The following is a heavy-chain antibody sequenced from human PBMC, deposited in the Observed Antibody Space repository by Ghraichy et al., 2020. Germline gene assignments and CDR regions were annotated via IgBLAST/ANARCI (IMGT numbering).Heavy chain of an antibody. CDR3: AKGPRGWNVDSGMDV. CDR1: GYTFANYD. V-gene: IGHV1-8*01. D-gene: IGHD1-1*01. J-gene: IGHJ6*02. Sequence: ASVKVSCKTSGYTFANYDINWVRQAPGQGLEWMGWLNPKNGNTGYAPKFQDRITMTTDTSINSAYMEVSSLTSEDTAVYYCAKGPRGWNVDSGMDVWGQGTKVTVSS. CDR2: LNPKNGNT.